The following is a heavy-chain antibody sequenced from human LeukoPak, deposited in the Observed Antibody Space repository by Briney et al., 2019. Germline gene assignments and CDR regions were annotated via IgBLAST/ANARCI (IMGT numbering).Heavy chain of an antibody. V-gene: IGHV3-48*04. D-gene: IGHD3-10*01. CDR2: ISSSGTTI. Sequence: GGSLRLSCVASGFVLSDYGMHWVRQAPGKGLEWVSYISSSGTTIYYADSVKGRFTISRDNAKNSMYLQMNSLRAEDTAVYYCARGYDTMVRGGKHWFDPWGQGTLVTVSS. CDR1: GFVLSDYG. J-gene: IGHJ5*02. CDR3: ARGYDTMVRGGKHWFDP.